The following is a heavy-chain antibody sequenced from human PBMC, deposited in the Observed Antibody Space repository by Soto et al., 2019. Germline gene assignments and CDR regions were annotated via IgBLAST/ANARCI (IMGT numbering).Heavy chain of an antibody. D-gene: IGHD3-3*01. Sequence: GGSLRLSXAASGYTFSDYYMSWIRQAPGRGLEWISYIDTSGTKIYYADSVKGRFTITRDNAKNSLYLEMNSLRDEDTAVYYCASHYDMWSGYLSPVDYWGQGTLVTAPQ. CDR1: GYTFSDYY. CDR3: ASHYDMWSGYLSPVDY. CDR2: IDTSGTKI. V-gene: IGHV3-11*01. J-gene: IGHJ4*02.